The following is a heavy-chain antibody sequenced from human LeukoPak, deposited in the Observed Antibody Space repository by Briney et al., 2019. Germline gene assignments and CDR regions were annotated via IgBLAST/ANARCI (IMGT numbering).Heavy chain of an antibody. CDR2: ISSSSSYI. V-gene: IGHV3-21*01. CDR3: ARDSDIYYFDY. J-gene: IGHJ4*02. D-gene: IGHD2-15*01. Sequence: GGSLRLSCTASGFTFGDYAMSWFRQAPGKGLEWVSSISSSSSYIYYADSVKGRFTISRDNAKNSLYLQMNSLRAEDTAVYYCARDSDIYYFDYWGQGTLVTVSS. CDR1: GFTFGDYA.